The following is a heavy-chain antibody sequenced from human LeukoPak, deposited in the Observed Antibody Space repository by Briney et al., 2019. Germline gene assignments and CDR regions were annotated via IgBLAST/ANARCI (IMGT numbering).Heavy chain of an antibody. V-gene: IGHV3-30*02. CDR3: AKDQRSGTYNMDV. Sequence: PGGSLRLSCAASGFTFSSYGMYWVRQAPGKGLEWVALIRNVEVNKYYADSVKGRFTISRDNSKNTLYLQMNSLRAEDTAVYYCAKDQRSGTYNMDVWGKGTTVTISS. CDR2: IRNVEVNK. D-gene: IGHD1-1*01. CDR1: GFTFSSYG. J-gene: IGHJ6*03.